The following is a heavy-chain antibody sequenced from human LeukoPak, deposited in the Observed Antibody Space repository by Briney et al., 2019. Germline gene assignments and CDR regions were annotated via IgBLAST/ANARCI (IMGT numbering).Heavy chain of an antibody. V-gene: IGHV3-30*02. CDR1: EFTFASYW. CDR3: AKGRGWEASYYYYYMDV. CDR2: IRYDGSNK. D-gene: IGHD1-26*01. J-gene: IGHJ6*03. Sequence: GGSLRLSCAASEFTFASYWMSWVRQPPGKGLEWVAFIRYDGSNKYYTDSVKGRFTISRDNSKNTLYLQMNSLRAEDTAVYYCAKGRGWEASYYYYYMDVWGKGTTVTISS.